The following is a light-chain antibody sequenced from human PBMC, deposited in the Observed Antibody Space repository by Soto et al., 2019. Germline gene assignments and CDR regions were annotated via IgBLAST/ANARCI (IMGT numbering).Light chain of an antibody. CDR3: QQYSNWFRT. V-gene: IGKV3-15*01. CDR2: GAS. J-gene: IGKJ2*01. Sequence: EIVMTQSPATLSVSPGERATLSCRVSQSIGSDLAWYQQKPGQAPRLLIYGASTRATGLPGRFSGSGSGTDFTLTISSLQSEDFAIYYCQQYSNWFRTFGQGTKLEIK. CDR1: QSIGSD.